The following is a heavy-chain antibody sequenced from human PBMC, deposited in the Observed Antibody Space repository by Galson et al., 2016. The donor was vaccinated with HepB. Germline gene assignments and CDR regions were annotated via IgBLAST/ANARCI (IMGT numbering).Heavy chain of an antibody. Sequence: SLRLSCAASGFTFSRYWMHWVRQAPGKGLVWVSRINSDGSSTNYADSVRGRFTISRDNAKNTLFLQMNSLRAEDTAVNYCTRARQDYYGSGSSLGYWGQGTLVTVSS. J-gene: IGHJ4*02. CDR2: INSDGSST. V-gene: IGHV3-74*01. CDR1: GFTFSRYW. D-gene: IGHD3-10*01. CDR3: TRARQDYYGSGSSLGY.